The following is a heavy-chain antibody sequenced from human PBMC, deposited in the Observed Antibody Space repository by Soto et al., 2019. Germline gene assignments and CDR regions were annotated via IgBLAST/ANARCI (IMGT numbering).Heavy chain of an antibody. D-gene: IGHD3-3*01. Sequence: QVQLVQSGAEEKKPGSSVKVSCKASGGTFSNFVISWVRQAPGQGLEWMGGNIPIFGTANYAQKFQGRVTIIADESTGTTYMELTSLRSEDTAVYYCARAPRLVGETTYENYFDYWGQGTLVTVSS. CDR1: GGTFSNFV. J-gene: IGHJ4*02. V-gene: IGHV1-69*01. CDR2: NIPIFGTA. CDR3: ARAPRLVGETTYENYFDY.